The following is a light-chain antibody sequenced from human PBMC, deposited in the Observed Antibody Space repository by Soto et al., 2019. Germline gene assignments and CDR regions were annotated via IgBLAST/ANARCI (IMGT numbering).Light chain of an antibody. CDR2: GSS. V-gene: IGKV3-20*01. J-gene: IGKJ1*01. Sequence: DIVLTQSPGTLSLSPGERATLSCRASESVSTNYLAWYQQKPGQAPRLLIYGSSSRATDIPDRFSGSGSGTDFPLTISRLEPEDSAVFYCQQYHKSPWTFGQGTKVEIK. CDR3: QQYHKSPWT. CDR1: ESVSTNY.